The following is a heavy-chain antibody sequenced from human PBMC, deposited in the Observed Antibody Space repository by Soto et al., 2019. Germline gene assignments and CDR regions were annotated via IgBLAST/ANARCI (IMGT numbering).Heavy chain of an antibody. CDR1: GGSISSYY. Sequence: SETLSLTCTVSGGSISSYYWSWIRQPPGKGLEWIGYIYYSGSTNHNPSLKSRVTISVDTSKNQFSLKLSSVTAADTAVYYCATTSSTRRYDFWSGYYDYWGQGTLVTVSS. J-gene: IGHJ4*02. D-gene: IGHD3-3*01. CDR3: ATTSSTRRYDFWSGYYDY. CDR2: IYYSGST. V-gene: IGHV4-59*08.